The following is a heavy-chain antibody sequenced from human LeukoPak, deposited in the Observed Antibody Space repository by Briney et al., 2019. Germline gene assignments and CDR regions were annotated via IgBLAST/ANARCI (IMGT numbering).Heavy chain of an antibody. CDR2: INPNSGVT. CDR1: AYTFTGYY. CDR3: ARDHCVSSGCNEDYYYDMDV. V-gene: IGHV1-2*02. D-gene: IGHD2-2*01. Sequence: EASVKVSCKASAYTFTGYYMQWVRQDPGQRLEWMGWINPNSGVTNYEQKFQGRVTMTRDTSISTAYMELSRLRSDDTAVYFCARDHCVSSGCNEDYYYDMDVWGRGTTVTVSS. J-gene: IGHJ6*02.